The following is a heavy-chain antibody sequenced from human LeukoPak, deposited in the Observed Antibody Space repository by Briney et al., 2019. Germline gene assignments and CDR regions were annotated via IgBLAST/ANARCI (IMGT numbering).Heavy chain of an antibody. D-gene: IGHD2-21*02. CDR1: GLTFSSYS. CDR2: ISSSSSYI. CDR3: ARDREVTRHPPLLDY. J-gene: IGHJ4*02. Sequence: GGSLRLSCAASGLTFSSYSMNWVRQAPGKGLEWVSSISSSSSYIYYADSVKGRFTISRDNAKNSLYLQMNSLRAEDTAVYYCARDREVTRHPPLLDYWGQGTLVTVSS. V-gene: IGHV3-21*01.